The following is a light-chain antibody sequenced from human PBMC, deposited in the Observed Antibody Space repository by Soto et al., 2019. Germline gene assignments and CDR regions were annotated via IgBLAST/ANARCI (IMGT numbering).Light chain of an antibody. J-gene: IGKJ1*01. CDR3: QQYNSFPWT. CDR1: QSIGKW. V-gene: IGKV1-5*01. CDR2: DAS. Sequence: DIQMVQSPSTLSASVGDRVTITCRASQSIGKWLAWYQLKPGKAPKLLIYDASSLESGVPSRFSGSGSGTEFTLTISRLQPDDFATYYCQQYNSFPWTFGQGTKVDIK.